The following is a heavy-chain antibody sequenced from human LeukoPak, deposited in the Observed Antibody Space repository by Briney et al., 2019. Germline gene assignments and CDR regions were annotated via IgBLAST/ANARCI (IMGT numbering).Heavy chain of an antibody. CDR1: GGSISSGDYY. V-gene: IGHV4-30-4*01. D-gene: IGHD3-22*01. CDR3: ARVSTGYYDSSGPPYYFDY. Sequence: PSQTLSLTCTVSGGSISSGDYYWSWIRQPPGKGLEWIGYIYHSGSTYYNPSLKSRVTISVDTSKNQFSLKLSSVTAADTAVYYCARVSTGYYDSSGPPYYFDYWGQGTLVTVSS. J-gene: IGHJ4*02. CDR2: IYHSGST.